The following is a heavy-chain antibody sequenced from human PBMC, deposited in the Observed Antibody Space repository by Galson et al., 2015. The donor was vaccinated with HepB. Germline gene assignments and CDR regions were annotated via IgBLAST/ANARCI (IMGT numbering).Heavy chain of an antibody. Sequence: SLRLSCAGSGFTFSSYAMSWVRQAPGKGLEWVSGISGSGGSTYYADSVKGRFTISRDNSKNMLYLQMNSLRAEDTAVYYCAKAPVVAATSYYYYGMDVWGQGTTVTVSS. CDR3: AKAPVVAATSYYYYGMDV. V-gene: IGHV3-23*01. J-gene: IGHJ6*02. CDR1: GFTFSSYA. D-gene: IGHD2-15*01. CDR2: ISGSGGST.